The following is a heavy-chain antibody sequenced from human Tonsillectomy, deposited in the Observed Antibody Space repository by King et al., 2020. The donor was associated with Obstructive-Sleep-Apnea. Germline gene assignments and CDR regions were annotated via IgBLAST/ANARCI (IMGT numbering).Heavy chain of an antibody. CDR1: RFIFSSYT. Sequence: VQLVESGGGVVQPGRSLRLSCAASRFIFSSYTMHWVRQAPVKGLEWVAVISYDGSNKYYTDSVKGRFTISRDNSKNTLYLQMNSLRAEDTAVYYCARDYYGDYWSRPYFDYWGQGTLVTVSS. V-gene: IGHV3-30*04. CDR2: ISYDGSNK. J-gene: IGHJ4*02. CDR3: ARDYYGDYWSRPYFDY. D-gene: IGHD4-17*01.